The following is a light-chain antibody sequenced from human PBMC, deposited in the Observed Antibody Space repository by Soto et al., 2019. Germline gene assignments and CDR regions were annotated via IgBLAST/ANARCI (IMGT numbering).Light chain of an antibody. CDR3: QQYGSSPPIT. V-gene: IGKV3-20*01. Sequence: EIVLTQSPATLSLSPGERAILSCRASQSVSTFLAWFQQKPGQPPRLLIYGASSRATGIPDRFSGSGSGTDFTLTISRLEPEDFAVYYCQQYGSSPPITFGQGTRLEIK. J-gene: IGKJ5*01. CDR2: GAS. CDR1: QSVSTF.